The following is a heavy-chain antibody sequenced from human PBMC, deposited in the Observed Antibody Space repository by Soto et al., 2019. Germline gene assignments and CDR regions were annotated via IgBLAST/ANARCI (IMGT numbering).Heavy chain of an antibody. CDR3: ARARITMVRGVTFNWFDP. D-gene: IGHD3-10*01. V-gene: IGHV4-31*03. Sequence: PSETLSLTCTVSGDSLSGGDYYWSWIRQPPGKGLEWIGDIYYTGFTFYNPSLKSRLTISVDTSKNQFSLKLSSVTAADTAVYYCARARITMVRGVTFNWFDPWGQGTLVTVSS. CDR2: IYYTGFT. J-gene: IGHJ5*02. CDR1: GDSLSGGDYY.